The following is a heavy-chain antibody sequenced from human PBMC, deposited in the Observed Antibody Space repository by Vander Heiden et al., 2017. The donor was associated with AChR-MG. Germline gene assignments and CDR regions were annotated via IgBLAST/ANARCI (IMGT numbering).Heavy chain of an antibody. J-gene: IGHJ5*02. V-gene: IGHV1-69*06. Sequence: QVQLVQSGAEVKKPGSSVKVSCKASGGTFSRYAISGVRQAPGQGLEWMGGIIPIFGTANYAQKFQGRVTITADKSTSTAYMELSSLRSEDTAVYYCASYYDSSGYYYAGSSFDPWGQGTLVTVSS. CDR3: ASYYDSSGYYYAGSSFDP. CDR2: IIPIFGTA. D-gene: IGHD3-22*01. CDR1: GGTFSRYA.